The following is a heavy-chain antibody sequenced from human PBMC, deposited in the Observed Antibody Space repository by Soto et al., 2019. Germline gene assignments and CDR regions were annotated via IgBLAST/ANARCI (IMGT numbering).Heavy chain of an antibody. Sequence: EVQLLESGGGLVQPGGSLRLSCAASGFTFTSYAMTWVRQAPGKGLEWVSGIRATGDSPYYADAVKGRFTICKDNSNNILYLQMNSPSAEDTAVYFCEKHPHIGYDYSWFAHWGQGTLVTVS. CDR1: GFTFTSYA. V-gene: IGHV3-23*01. J-gene: IGHJ5*02. CDR2: IRATGDSP. CDR3: EKHPHIGYDYSWFAH. D-gene: IGHD4-4*01.